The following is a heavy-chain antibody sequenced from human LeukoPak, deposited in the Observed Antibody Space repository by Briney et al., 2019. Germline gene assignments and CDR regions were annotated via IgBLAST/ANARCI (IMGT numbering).Heavy chain of an antibody. D-gene: IGHD1-1*01. J-gene: IGHJ3*02. CDR1: GGSISSGGYY. CDR2: IYYSGST. V-gene: IGHV4-31*03. CDR3: ALANDQNDAFDI. Sequence: PSETLSLTCTVSGGSISSGGYYWSWIRQHPGKGLEWIGYIYYSGSTYYNPSLKSRVTISVDTSKNQFSLKLSSVTAADTAVYYCALANDQNDAFDIWGQGTMVTVSS.